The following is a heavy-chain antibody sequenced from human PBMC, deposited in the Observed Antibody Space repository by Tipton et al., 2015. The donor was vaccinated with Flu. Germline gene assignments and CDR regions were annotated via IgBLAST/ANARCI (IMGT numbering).Heavy chain of an antibody. CDR1: DYSISSGFY. J-gene: IGHJ6*02. CDR2: VYHSGST. CDR3: ARAESSLWAGHYYGLDV. D-gene: IGHD6-19*01. V-gene: IGHV4-38-2*01. Sequence: TLSLTCAVSDYSISSGFYWGWIRQPPGKGLEWIGSVYHSGSTYYNPSLKSRVTISLDTSKNHFSLRLTSVTAADTALYFCARAESSLWAGHYYGLDVWGQGTTVTVSS.